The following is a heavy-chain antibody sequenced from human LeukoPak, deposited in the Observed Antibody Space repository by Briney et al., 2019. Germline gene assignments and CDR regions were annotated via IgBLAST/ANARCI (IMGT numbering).Heavy chain of an antibody. J-gene: IGHJ1*01. CDR2: IYYSGST. CDR1: GGSINSGGYY. Sequence: SQTLSLTCTVSGGSINSGGYYWSWIRQHPGKGLEWIGYIYYSGSTYYNPSLKSRVTISVDTSKNQFSLKLSSVTAADTAVYYCARAPGYCSGGSCYTPPAEYFQHWGQGTLVTVSS. CDR3: ARAPGYCSGGSCYTPPAEYFQH. D-gene: IGHD2-15*01. V-gene: IGHV4-31*03.